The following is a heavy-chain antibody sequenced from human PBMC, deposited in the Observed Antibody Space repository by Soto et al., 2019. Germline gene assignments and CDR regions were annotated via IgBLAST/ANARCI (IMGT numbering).Heavy chain of an antibody. CDR3: AKPPSTAAPLAPSYYYMDV. Sequence: AGGSLRLSCAASGFTCCGYGMSRVRQAPGKGREWVSAIRGSGGSTYYADSVKGRFTISRDNSKNTLYLQMNSLRAEDTAVYYCAKPPSTAAPLAPSYYYMDVWGKGTTVTVSS. CDR2: IRGSGGST. V-gene: IGHV3-23*01. CDR1: GFTCCGYG. J-gene: IGHJ6*03. D-gene: IGHD2-2*01.